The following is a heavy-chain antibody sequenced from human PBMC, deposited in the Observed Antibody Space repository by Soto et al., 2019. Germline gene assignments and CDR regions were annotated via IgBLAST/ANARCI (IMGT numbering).Heavy chain of an antibody. CDR3: ATDYYDSSGYPRAFDY. D-gene: IGHD3-22*01. Sequence: SVKVSCKASGGTFSSYAISWVRQAPGHGPEWMGGIIPIFGTTNYAQKFQGRVTITADDSTSTAYMELSSLRSEDTAVYYCATDYYDSSGYPRAFDYWGQGTLVTVSS. J-gene: IGHJ4*02. CDR1: GGTFSSYA. CDR2: IIPIFGTT. V-gene: IGHV1-69*13.